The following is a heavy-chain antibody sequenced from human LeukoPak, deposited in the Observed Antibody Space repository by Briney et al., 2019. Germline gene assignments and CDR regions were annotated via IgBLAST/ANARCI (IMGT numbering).Heavy chain of an antibody. CDR2: ISYDGSNK. J-gene: IGHJ4*02. CDR1: GFTFSSYA. Sequence: GGSLRLFCGASGFTFSSYAMHWVRQAPGKGLGGGAVISYDGSNKYYADSVKGRFTISRDNSKDTLYLQMNSLRAEDTAVYYCAKDVAAARSYYFDYWGQGTLVTVSS. CDR3: AKDVAAARSYYFDY. D-gene: IGHD6-6*01. V-gene: IGHV3-30-3*01.